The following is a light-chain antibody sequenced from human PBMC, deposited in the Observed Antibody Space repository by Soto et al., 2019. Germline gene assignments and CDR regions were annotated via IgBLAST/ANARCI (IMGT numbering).Light chain of an antibody. CDR1: SSDVGRYNL. J-gene: IGLJ2*01. CDR3: CSYAGSSTLV. Sequence: QSALTQPASVSGSPGQSITISCTGTSSDVGRYNLVSWYQQHPGKAPKLMIYEGSTRPSGVSNRFSGSKSGNTASLTISGLQAEDEADYYCCSYAGSSTLVFGGGTKLTLL. CDR2: EGS. V-gene: IGLV2-23*01.